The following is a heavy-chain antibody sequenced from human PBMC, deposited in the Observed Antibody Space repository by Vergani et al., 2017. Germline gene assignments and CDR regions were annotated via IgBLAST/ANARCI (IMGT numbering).Heavy chain of an antibody. CDR2: ISSSSSTI. Sequence: EVQLVESGGGLVQPGGSLRLSCAASGFTFSSYSMNWVRQAPGKGLEWVSYISSSSSTIYYADSVKGRFTISRDNAKNSLYLQMNSLRAEDTAVYYCARDGFSSGWFPDYWGQGTLVTVSS. D-gene: IGHD6-19*01. J-gene: IGHJ4*02. V-gene: IGHV3-48*01. CDR1: GFTFSSYS. CDR3: ARDGFSSGWFPDY.